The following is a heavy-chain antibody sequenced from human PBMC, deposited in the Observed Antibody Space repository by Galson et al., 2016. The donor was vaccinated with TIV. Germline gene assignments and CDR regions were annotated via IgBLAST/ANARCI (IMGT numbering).Heavy chain of an antibody. CDR1: GDSVSSNSAA. D-gene: IGHD6-13*01. Sequence: CAISGDSVSSNSAAWNWIRQSPSRGLEWLGRTYYRSKWYNDYAASVKGRITINPDTSKNQFSLQLNSVTPEDTAVYYCARASSSWLITVHLDYWGQGTLVTASS. CDR3: ARASSSWLITVHLDY. V-gene: IGHV6-1*01. J-gene: IGHJ4*02. CDR2: TYYRSKWYN.